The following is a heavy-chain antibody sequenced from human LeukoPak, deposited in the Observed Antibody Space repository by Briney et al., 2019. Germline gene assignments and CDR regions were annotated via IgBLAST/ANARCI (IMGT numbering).Heavy chain of an antibody. CDR1: GFTFSTYA. V-gene: IGHV3-23*01. Sequence: GGSLRLSCAASGFTFSTYAMSWVRQAPGKGLEWVSAISGDSGNIFYADSVKGRFTISRDNSKNTLYLQMNSLRAEDTAVYYCARGNNHYYHSNRLLSGVVDYWGQGTLVTVSS. J-gene: IGHJ4*02. CDR2: ISGDSGNI. CDR3: ARGNNHYYHSNRLLSGVVDY. D-gene: IGHD3-22*01.